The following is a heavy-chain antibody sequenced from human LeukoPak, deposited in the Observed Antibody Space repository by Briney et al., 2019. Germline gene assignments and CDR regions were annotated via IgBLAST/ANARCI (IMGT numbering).Heavy chain of an antibody. CDR1: GGSISSSNR. V-gene: IGHV4-4*02. CDR2: IYHSGST. CDR3: ARDVVVVAASDL. Sequence: SETLSLTCAVSGGSISSSNRWSWVRQPPGKGLEWIGEIYHSGSTNYNPSLKSRVTISVDKSKNQFSLKLSSVTAADTAVYYCARDVVVVAASDLWGRGTLVTVSS. J-gene: IGHJ2*01. D-gene: IGHD2-15*01.